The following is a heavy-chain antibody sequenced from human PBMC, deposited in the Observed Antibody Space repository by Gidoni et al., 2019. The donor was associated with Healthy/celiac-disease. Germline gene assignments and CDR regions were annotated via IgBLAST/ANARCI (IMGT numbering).Heavy chain of an antibody. CDR1: GYTFTSYG. CDR3: ARDRVGYSNDGGKADY. J-gene: IGHJ4*02. D-gene: IGHD6-13*01. V-gene: IGHV1-18*03. CDR2: ISAYNGNT. Sequence: QVQLVQSGAEVKKPGAAVKVSCKASGYTFTSYGISWVRQASGQWLEWRGWISAYNGNTNYVQKLQGRVTMTTDTSTSTAYMELRSLRSDDLAVYYCARDRVGYSNDGGKADYWGQGTLVTVSS.